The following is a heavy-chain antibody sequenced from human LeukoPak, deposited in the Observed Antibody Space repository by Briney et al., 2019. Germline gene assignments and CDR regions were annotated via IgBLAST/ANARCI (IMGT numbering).Heavy chain of an antibody. V-gene: IGHV3-48*01. CDR2: ISSSSSTI. Sequence: GGSLRLSCAASGFTFSSYAMSWVRQAPGKGLEWVSYISSSSSTIYYADSVKGRFTISRDNAKNSLYLQMNSLRAEDTAVYYCAKRPYGDYSYFDYWGQGTLVTVSS. CDR3: AKRPYGDYSYFDY. D-gene: IGHD4-17*01. J-gene: IGHJ4*02. CDR1: GFTFSSYA.